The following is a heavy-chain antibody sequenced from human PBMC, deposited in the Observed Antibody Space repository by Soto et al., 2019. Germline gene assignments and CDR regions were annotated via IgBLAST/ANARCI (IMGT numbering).Heavy chain of an antibody. D-gene: IGHD1-26*01. J-gene: IGHJ3*02. CDR3: AHTYFRWEPDAFDI. CDR2: IYWDDDK. CDR1: GFSLSTSGVG. V-gene: IGHV2-5*02. Sequence: QITLKESGPTLVKPTQTLTLTCTFSGFSLSTSGVGVGWIRQPPGKALEWLALIYWDDDKRYSPSLKSRLTITTDTSKNQVVLTMTTMDPVDTATYYCAHTYFRWEPDAFDIWGQGTMVTVSS.